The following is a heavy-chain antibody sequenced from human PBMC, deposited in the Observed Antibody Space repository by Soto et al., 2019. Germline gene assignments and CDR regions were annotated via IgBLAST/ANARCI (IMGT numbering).Heavy chain of an antibody. CDR3: ARGPPVLLWFGEKGKFDP. CDR2: INHSGST. V-gene: IGHV4-34*01. Sequence: SETLSLTCTVSGGSSSGYYWSWIRQPPGKGLEWIGEINHSGSTNYNPSLKSRVTISVDTSKNQFSLKLSSVTAADTAVYYCARGPPVLLWFGEKGKFDPWGQGTLVTV. CDR1: GGSSSGYY. D-gene: IGHD3-10*01. J-gene: IGHJ5*02.